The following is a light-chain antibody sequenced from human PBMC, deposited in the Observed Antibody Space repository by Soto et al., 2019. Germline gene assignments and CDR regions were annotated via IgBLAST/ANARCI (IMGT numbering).Light chain of an antibody. J-gene: IGLJ2*01. CDR2: DVI. V-gene: IGLV2-14*01. CDR1: SSDVGGYNY. Sequence: QSALTQPASVSGSPGQSITISCTGASSDVGGYNYVSWYQQHPGKAPKLMIYDVIDRPSGVSDRFSGSKSGNMASLTISGLQAEDEADYCCSSYTGSSTLVFGGGTKLTVL. CDR3: SSYTGSSTLV.